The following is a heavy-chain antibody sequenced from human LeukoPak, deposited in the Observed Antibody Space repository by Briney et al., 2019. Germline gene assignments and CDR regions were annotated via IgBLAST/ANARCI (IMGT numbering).Heavy chain of an antibody. J-gene: IGHJ4*02. D-gene: IGHD5-18*01. V-gene: IGHV1-3*01. Sequence: ASVKVSCKASGYTFTTYAKHWVRQAPGQRLEWMGWINAGNGNTKYSQEFQGRVTITRDTSASTAYMELSSLRSEDTAVYYCARTTAMVTIFDYWGQGTLVTVSS. CDR1: GYTFTTYA. CDR2: INAGNGNT. CDR3: ARTTAMVTIFDY.